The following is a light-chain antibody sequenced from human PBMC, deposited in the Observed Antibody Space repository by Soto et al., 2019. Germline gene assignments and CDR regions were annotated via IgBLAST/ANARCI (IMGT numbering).Light chain of an antibody. J-gene: IGKJ1*01. CDR3: QQYNSYPWT. CDR2: NAS. Sequence: DIQMTQSPSTLSASVGDRVTITCRASQSISSWLAWYQQKPRKAPKLLIYNASRIESGLPSRFSGSGSGTEFTLTISSRQADDFDTDYCQQYNSYPWTFGQGTKVEIK. CDR1: QSISSW. V-gene: IGKV1-5*03.